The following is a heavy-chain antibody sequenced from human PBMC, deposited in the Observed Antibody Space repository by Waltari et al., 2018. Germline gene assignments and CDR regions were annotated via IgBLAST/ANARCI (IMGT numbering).Heavy chain of an antibody. CDR1: GGSISSSNW. CDR3: AKLWLRGAFDI. D-gene: IGHD5-18*01. Sequence: LENPLRAPFLTCAVSGGSISSSNWWSWVRQPPGKGLEWIGEIYHSGSTNYNPSLKSRVTISVDKSKNQFSLKLSSVTAADTAVYYCAKLWLRGAFDIWGQGTMVTVSS. V-gene: IGHV4-4*03. J-gene: IGHJ3*02. CDR2: IYHSGST.